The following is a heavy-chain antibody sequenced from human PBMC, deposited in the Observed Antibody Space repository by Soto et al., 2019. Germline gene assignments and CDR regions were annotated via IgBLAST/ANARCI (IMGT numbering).Heavy chain of an antibody. J-gene: IGHJ4*02. Sequence: PETLSLTCAVSGGSFTSNNWWTWVRQPPGQGLEWIGEIYRTGSTNYNPSLKSRVTISLDKSENQFSLKVTSLTAADTAVYYCASRDPGTSVDYWGQGTLVTVSS. CDR3: ASRDPGTSVDY. CDR1: GGSFTSNNW. CDR2: IYRTGST. D-gene: IGHD1-7*01. V-gene: IGHV4-4*03.